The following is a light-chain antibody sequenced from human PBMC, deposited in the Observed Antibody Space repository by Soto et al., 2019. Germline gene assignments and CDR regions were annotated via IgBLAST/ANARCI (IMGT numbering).Light chain of an antibody. V-gene: IGKV3-11*01. J-gene: IGKJ2*01. Sequence: EIVLTQSPATLSLSPGERVTLSCRASQSVSTYLAWYQQKPGQAPRLLIYDASNRATGIPARFSGSGSGTDFTLTISSLEPEDFAVYYWQQRSNWPPYTFGQGTKLEIK. CDR3: QQRSNWPPYT. CDR2: DAS. CDR1: QSVSTY.